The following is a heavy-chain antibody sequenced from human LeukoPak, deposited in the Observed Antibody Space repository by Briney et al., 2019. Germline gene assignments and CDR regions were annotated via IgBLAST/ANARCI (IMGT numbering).Heavy chain of an antibody. D-gene: IGHD3-3*01. V-gene: IGHV4-4*02. CDR1: GGSVTSTNW. CDR3: AREGGFFRPLDY. Sequence: SETLSLTCGVSGGSVTSTNWWTWVRQPPGKGLEWIGEVHLDGRTNYNPSLKSRLTITVDLSENHISLKLTSVTAADTAVYYCAREGGFFRPLDYSGQGTLVTVSS. CDR2: VHLDGRT. J-gene: IGHJ4*02.